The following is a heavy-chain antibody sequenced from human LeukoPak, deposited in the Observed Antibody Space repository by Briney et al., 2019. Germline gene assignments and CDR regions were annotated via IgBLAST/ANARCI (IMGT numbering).Heavy chain of an antibody. CDR1: GGSFSGYY. J-gene: IGHJ3*02. V-gene: IGHV4-34*01. CDR2: INHSGST. CDR3: ARSDGYGLVGI. D-gene: IGHD3-10*01. Sequence: SETLSLTCAVYGGSFSGYYWSWIRQPPGKGLEWIGEINHSGSTNYNPSLKSRVTMSVDTSKNHFSLTLSSVTAADTAVYYCARSDGYGLVGIWGQGTMVTVSS.